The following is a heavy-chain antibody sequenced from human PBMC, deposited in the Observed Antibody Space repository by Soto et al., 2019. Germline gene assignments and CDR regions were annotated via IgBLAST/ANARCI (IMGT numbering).Heavy chain of an antibody. CDR1: GFTFSRSA. Sequence: GGSLXLSCAASGFTFSRSAMNWVRQAPGKGLVWVSSISGSGGSTFYADSVKGRFTISRDNSNNTLYLQMNSLRAEDTAVYYCAKDSHYFGSGSLDYWGQGTLVTVSS. J-gene: IGHJ4*02. V-gene: IGHV3-23*01. CDR2: ISGSGGST. D-gene: IGHD3-10*01. CDR3: AKDSHYFGSGSLDY.